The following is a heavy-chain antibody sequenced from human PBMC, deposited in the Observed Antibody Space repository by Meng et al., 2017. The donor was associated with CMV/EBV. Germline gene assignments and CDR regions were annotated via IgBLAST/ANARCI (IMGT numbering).Heavy chain of an antibody. J-gene: IGHJ5*02. CDR1: GYTFTGYY. D-gene: IGHD2-2*01. CDR3: ARGPAALGENWFDP. Sequence: KASGYTFTGYYMHWVRQAPGQGLKWMGWVNPNSGGTNYAQKFQGRVTMTRDTSISTAYMELSRLRSDDTAVYYCARGPAALGENWFDPWGQGTLVTVSS. CDR2: VNPNSGGT. V-gene: IGHV1-2*02.